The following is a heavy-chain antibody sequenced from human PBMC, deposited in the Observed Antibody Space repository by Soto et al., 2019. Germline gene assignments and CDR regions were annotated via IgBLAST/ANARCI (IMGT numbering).Heavy chain of an antibody. V-gene: IGHV1-69*12. J-gene: IGHJ6*02. CDR3: ARAEVTTVTNYYYYGMDV. CDR1: GGTFSSYA. CDR2: IIPIFGTA. D-gene: IGHD4-4*01. Sequence: QVQLVQSGAEVKKPGSSVKVSCKASGGTFSSYAISWVRQAPGQGLEWMGGIIPIFGTANYAQKFQGRVTITADESTSTAYRELSSLRSEDTAVYYCARAEVTTVTNYYYYGMDVWGQGTTVTVSS.